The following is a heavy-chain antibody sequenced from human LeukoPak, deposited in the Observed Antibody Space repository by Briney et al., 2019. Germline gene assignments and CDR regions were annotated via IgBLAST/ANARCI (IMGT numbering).Heavy chain of an antibody. CDR1: GYTFTGYY. CDR2: INPNSGGT. D-gene: IGHD3-10*01. CDR3: ARDWADTTYYYGSGSYPVLDY. Sequence: ASVKVSCKASGYTFTGYYMHWVRQAPGQGLEWMGWINPNSGGTHYAQKFQGRVTMTRDTSISTAYMELSRLRSDDTAVYYCARDWADTTYYYGSGSYPVLDYWGQGTLVTVSS. V-gene: IGHV1-2*02. J-gene: IGHJ4*02.